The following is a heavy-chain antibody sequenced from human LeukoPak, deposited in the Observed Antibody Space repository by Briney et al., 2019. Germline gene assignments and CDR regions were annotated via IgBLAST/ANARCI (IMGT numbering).Heavy chain of an antibody. D-gene: IGHD3-10*01. CDR3: ARADMVRGVPFDY. V-gene: IGHV1-2*04. Sequence: GASVKVSCKASGYTFTRYYMHWVRQAPRQGLEWMGWINPNSGGTNYAQKFQGWVTMTRATSISTAYMELSRLRSDDTAVYYCARADMVRGVPFDYWGQGTLVTVSS. CDR1: GYTFTRYY. CDR2: INPNSGGT. J-gene: IGHJ4*02.